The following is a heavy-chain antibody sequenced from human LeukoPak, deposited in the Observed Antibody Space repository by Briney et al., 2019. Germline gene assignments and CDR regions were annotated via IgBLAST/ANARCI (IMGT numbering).Heavy chain of an antibody. CDR2: IKQDGSEK. D-gene: IGHD2-8*01. J-gene: IGHJ4*02. V-gene: IGHV3-7*01. Sequence: GGSLRLSCAASGFTFSSSGMHWVRQAPGKGLECVANIKQDGSEKYYVDSVRGRFTISRDTAKNSLYLQMNSLRAEDTAVYYCARRMLYLYYFDYWGQGTLVTVSS. CDR1: GFTFSSSG. CDR3: ARRMLYLYYFDY.